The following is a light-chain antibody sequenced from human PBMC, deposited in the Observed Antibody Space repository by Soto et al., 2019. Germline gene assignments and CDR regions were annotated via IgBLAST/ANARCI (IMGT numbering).Light chain of an antibody. CDR3: QSYDSSLSGSHFV. J-gene: IGLJ1*01. CDR2: GNS. CDR1: SSNIGAGYD. Sequence: QSVLTQPPSVSGAPGQRVTISCTGSSSNIGAGYDVHWYQQLPGTAPKFLIYGNSNRPSGVPDRFSGSKSGTSASLTITGLQAEDEAEYYCQSYDSSLSGSHFVFRTGTKLTVL. V-gene: IGLV1-40*01.